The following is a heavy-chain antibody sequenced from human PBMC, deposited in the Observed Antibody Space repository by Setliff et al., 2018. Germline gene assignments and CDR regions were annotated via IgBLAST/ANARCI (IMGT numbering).Heavy chain of an antibody. J-gene: IGHJ1*01. CDR1: GHAINSHY. V-gene: IGHV4-59*11. Sequence: SETLSLTCTVSGHAINSHYWSWIRQPPGKRLEYIGYIHYTGTTNYSPSLKGRVTITLDTSRNQFSLKLSSVTAADTAVYFCVKGFGCGEGICIYQFDQWGRGVLVTVSS. CDR3: VKGFGCGEGICIYQFDQ. CDR2: IHYTGTT. D-gene: IGHD3-10*01.